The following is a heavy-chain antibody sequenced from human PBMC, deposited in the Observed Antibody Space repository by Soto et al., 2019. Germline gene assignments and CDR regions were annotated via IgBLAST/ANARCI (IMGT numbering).Heavy chain of an antibody. J-gene: IGHJ6*02. D-gene: IGHD2-2*03. CDR3: EVLGYITSTRFYSSYYYGMDV. CDR2: ISTDNGNT. Sequence: ASVKVSCKASGYTFTSYYMHWVRQAPGQGLEWMGWISTDNGNTNYAQHLQGRVSMTTDTSTSTAYMDLRSLRSDDTAVYYCEVLGYITSTRFYSSYYYGMDVWGQGTTVTVSS. V-gene: IGHV1-18*04. CDR1: GYTFTSYY.